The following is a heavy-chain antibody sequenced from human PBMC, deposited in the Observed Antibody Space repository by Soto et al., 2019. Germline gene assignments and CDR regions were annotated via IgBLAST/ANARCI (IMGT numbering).Heavy chain of an antibody. J-gene: IGHJ5*02. CDR3: ARDPNYYDSSAYHWFDP. V-gene: IGHV6-1*01. D-gene: IGHD3-22*01. CDR2: TYYRSKWYN. Sequence: PPQTPSPTCAISGVSLSSNSAAWNWTRQSPSRGLGWLRRTYYRSKWYNDYAVSVKSRITINPDTSKNQFSLQLNSVTPEDTAVYYCARDPNYYDSSAYHWFDPWGQGTLVTVSS. CDR1: GVSLSSNSAA.